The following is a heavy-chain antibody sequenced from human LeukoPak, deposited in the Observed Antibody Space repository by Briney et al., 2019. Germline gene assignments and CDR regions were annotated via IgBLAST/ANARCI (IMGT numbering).Heavy chain of an antibody. V-gene: IGHV3-9*01. CDR2: INWNSGTM. J-gene: IGHJ6*03. CDR1: GFTFADAT. Sequence: GRSLRLSCAASGFTFADATMPWVRQVPGKGLEWVSGINWNSGTMGYADSVKGRFTVSRDNAKNSLYLQMNSLKTEDTALYYCAKDPYMDVWGKGTTVTVSS. CDR3: AKDPYMDV.